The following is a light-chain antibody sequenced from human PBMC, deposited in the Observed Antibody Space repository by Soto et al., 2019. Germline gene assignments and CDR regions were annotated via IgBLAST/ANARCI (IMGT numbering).Light chain of an antibody. Sequence: EIGLTQSPATLSLSLGERATLSCGASESVTSWHLAWYQQKPGLAPRLLIYDASIRPTDIPDRFSGSGSETDFTLTISSLEPEDCAVYYCQQYSTSPRTFGQGTKVEIK. V-gene: IGKV3D-20*01. CDR3: QQYSTSPRT. CDR1: ESVTSWH. CDR2: DAS. J-gene: IGKJ1*01.